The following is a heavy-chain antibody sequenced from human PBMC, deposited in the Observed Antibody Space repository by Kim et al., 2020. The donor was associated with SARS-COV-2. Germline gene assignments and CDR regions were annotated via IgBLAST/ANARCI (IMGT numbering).Heavy chain of an antibody. J-gene: IGHJ6*02. CDR3: ARGPYGDYGGPHGMYYYYYGMDV. Sequence: ASVKVSCKASGYTFTSYDINWVRQATGQGLEWMGWMNPNSGNTGYAQKFQGRVTMTRNTSISTAYMELSSLRSEDTAVYYCARGPYGDYGGPHGMYYYYYGMDVWGQGTTVTVSS. CDR2: MNPNSGNT. CDR1: GYTFTSYD. D-gene: IGHD4-17*01. V-gene: IGHV1-8*01.